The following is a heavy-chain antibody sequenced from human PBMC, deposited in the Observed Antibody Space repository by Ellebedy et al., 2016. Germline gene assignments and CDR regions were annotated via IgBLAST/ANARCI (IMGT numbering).Heavy chain of an antibody. J-gene: IGHJ4*02. Sequence: SETLSLTXTVSGGSTSSTNYYWGWIRQSPGKGLEWIGSVFYRGGTHYSSSLTGRVTISVDTSKNQISLKLTSVTAADTAVYYCARLGALIEAAPYWGQGTLVTVSS. CDR1: GGSTSSTNYY. CDR2: VFYRGGT. CDR3: ARLGALIEAAPY. D-gene: IGHD2-15*01. V-gene: IGHV4-39*01.